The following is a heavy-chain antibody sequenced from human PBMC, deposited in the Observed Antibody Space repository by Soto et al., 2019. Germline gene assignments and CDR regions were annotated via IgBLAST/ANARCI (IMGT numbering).Heavy chain of an antibody. J-gene: IGHJ6*02. CDR3: AADDHRRSPYYYYGMDV. CDR1: GFTFTSSA. CDR2: IVVGSGNT. D-gene: IGHD6-6*01. Sequence: GASVKVSCKASGFTFTSSAVQWVRQARGQRLEWIGWIVVGSGNTNYAQKFQERVTIPRDMSTSTAYMELSSLRSEDTAVYYCAADDHRRSPYYYYGMDVWGQGTTVTVSS. V-gene: IGHV1-58*01.